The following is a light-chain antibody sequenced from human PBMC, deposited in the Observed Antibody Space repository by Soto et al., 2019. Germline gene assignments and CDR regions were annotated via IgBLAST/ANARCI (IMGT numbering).Light chain of an antibody. V-gene: IGKV3-11*01. CDR3: QQRNMWPIT. J-gene: IGKJ5*01. CDR2: DGY. Sequence: IVLTQSPGTLSLSPGERATLSCRASQSVSSYLAWYQQKPGQPPRLLIYDGYYRATDTPPRFSGSGSGTDFTLTISSLEPEDSAVYYCQQRNMWPITFGQGTRLEI. CDR1: QSVSSY.